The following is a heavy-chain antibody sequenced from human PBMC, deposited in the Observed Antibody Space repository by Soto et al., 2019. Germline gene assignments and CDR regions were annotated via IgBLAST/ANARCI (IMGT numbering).Heavy chain of an antibody. CDR3: ARETHNYDFCIGYYDAFDI. CDR1: GFTFSSYE. CDR2: ISSSGSTI. J-gene: IGHJ3*02. D-gene: IGHD3-3*01. V-gene: IGHV3-48*03. Sequence: GGSLRLSCAASGFTFSSYEMNWARQAPGKGLEWVSYISSSGSTIYYADSVKGRFTISRDNAKNSLYLQMNSLRAEDTAVYYCARETHNYDFCIGYYDAFDIWGQGTMVTVSS.